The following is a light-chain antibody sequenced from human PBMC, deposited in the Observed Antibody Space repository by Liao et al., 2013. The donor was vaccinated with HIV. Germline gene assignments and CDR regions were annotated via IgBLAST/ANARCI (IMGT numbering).Light chain of an antibody. J-gene: IGLJ2*01. Sequence: SYELTQPPSVSVSPGQTASITCSGDKLGDKYACWYQQKPGQSPVVVIYQDSKRPSGIPERFSGSNSGNTATLTISGTQAMDEADYYCQVWDSSSDHSVFGGGTKLTVL. V-gene: IGLV3-1*01. CDR1: KLGDKY. CDR2: QDS. CDR3: QVWDSSSDHSV.